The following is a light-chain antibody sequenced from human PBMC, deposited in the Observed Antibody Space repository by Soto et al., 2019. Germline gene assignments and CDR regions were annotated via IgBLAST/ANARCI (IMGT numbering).Light chain of an antibody. Sequence: QSVLTQPPSVSWAPGQRVTISCTGSSSNIGAGYDVHWYQQFPGTAPKLLIYGDSNRPSGVPDRFSGSKSGTSASLAITGLQAEDEADYYCQSYDSTLSGSRVFGGGTKVTVL. V-gene: IGLV1-40*01. CDR2: GDS. J-gene: IGLJ2*01. CDR1: SSNIGAGYD. CDR3: QSYDSTLSGSRV.